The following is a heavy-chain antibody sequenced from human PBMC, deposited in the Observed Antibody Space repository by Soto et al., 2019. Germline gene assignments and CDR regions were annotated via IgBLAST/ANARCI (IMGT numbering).Heavy chain of an antibody. CDR3: ARESRFLEWLSLNWFDP. J-gene: IGHJ5*02. V-gene: IGHV3-48*02. Sequence: HPGGSLRLSCAASGFTVSSNYMSWVRQAPGKGLEWVSYISSSSSTIYYADSVKGRFTISRDNAKNSLYLQMNSLRDEDTAVYYCARESRFLEWLSLNWFDPWGQGTLVTVSS. CDR2: ISSSSSTI. D-gene: IGHD3-3*01. CDR1: GFTVSSNY.